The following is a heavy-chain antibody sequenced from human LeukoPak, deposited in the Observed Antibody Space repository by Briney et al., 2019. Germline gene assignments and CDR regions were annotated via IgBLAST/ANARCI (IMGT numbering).Heavy chain of an antibody. J-gene: IGHJ4*02. CDR1: GFTFSSYA. CDR3: AKVDNWKYGHHDF. V-gene: IGHV3-23*01. D-gene: IGHD1-1*01. Sequence: GGSQRLSCAASGFTFSSYAMSWVRQAPGRGLEWVSSISGSDGTTYYADSVKGRFTISRDNSKYTLSLQMNSLRTEDTAVYYCAKVDNWKYGHHDFWGQGTLVTVSS. CDR2: ISGSDGTT.